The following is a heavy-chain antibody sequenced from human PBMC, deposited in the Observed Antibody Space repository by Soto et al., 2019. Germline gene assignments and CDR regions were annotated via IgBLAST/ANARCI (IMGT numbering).Heavy chain of an antibody. V-gene: IGHV3-21*01. CDR3: ARDPRTGSGYYRPDAFDI. CDR2: ISSSSSYI. D-gene: IGHD3-22*01. J-gene: IGHJ3*02. Sequence: GGSLRLSCAASGFTFSSYSMNWVRQAPGKGLEWVSTISSSSSYIYYADSVKGRFTISRDNAKNSLYLQMNSLRAEDTAVYYCARDPRTGSGYYRPDAFDIWGQGTMVTVSS. CDR1: GFTFSSYS.